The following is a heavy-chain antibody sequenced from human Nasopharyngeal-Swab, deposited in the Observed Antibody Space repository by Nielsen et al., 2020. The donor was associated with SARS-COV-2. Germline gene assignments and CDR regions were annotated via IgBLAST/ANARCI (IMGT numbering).Heavy chain of an antibody. Sequence: ASVKVSCKASGYTFTGYYMHWVRQAPGQGLEWMGWINPNSGGTNYAQKFQGRVTMTRDTSISTAYMELSRLRSDDTAVYYCARDPLGYCSSTSCYFDAFDFWGQGTMVTVSS. CDR3: ARDPLGYCSSTSCYFDAFDF. V-gene: IGHV1-2*02. CDR2: INPNSGGT. D-gene: IGHD2-2*01. CDR1: GYTFTGYY. J-gene: IGHJ3*01.